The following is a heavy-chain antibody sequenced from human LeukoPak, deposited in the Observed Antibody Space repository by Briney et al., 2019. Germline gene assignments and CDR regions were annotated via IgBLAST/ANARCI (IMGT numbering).Heavy chain of an antibody. J-gene: IGHJ4*02. D-gene: IGHD3-3*01. CDR1: GFTFSDYY. CDR2: ISSSGSTI. CDR3: ARDFEYYDFWSGYYTRGSSDY. V-gene: IGHV3-11*01. Sequence: GGSLRLSCAASGFTFSDYYMSWIRQAPGKGLEWVSYISSSGSTIYYADPVKGRFTISRDNAKNSLYLQMNSLRAEDTAVYYCARDFEYYDFWSGYYTRGSSDYWGQGTLVTVSS.